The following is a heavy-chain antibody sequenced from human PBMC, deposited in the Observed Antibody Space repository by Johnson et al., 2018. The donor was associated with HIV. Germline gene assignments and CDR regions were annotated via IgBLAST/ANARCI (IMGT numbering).Heavy chain of an antibody. CDR3: AKERYMGSTTLADAVDM. CDR2: VSAGGDNT. CDR1: GFTFSSYA. Sequence: VQLVESGGGVVQPGRSLRLSCAASGFTFSSYAMHWVRQAPGKGLAWVSAVSAGGDNTYYADSVEGRFTISRDNSKNTLYLQMNSLRAEDTAVYYCAKERYMGSTTLADAVDMWGQGTMVTVSS. V-gene: IGHV3-23*04. J-gene: IGHJ3*02. D-gene: IGHD1-26*01.